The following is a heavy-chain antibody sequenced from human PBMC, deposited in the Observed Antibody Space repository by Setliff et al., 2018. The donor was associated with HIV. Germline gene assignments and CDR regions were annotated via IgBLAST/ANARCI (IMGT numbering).Heavy chain of an antibody. CDR1: GDSLSSGDYY. V-gene: IGHV4-30-4*08. J-gene: IGHJ4*02. CDR3: ARGNTGFDY. Sequence: SETLSLTCTVSGDSLSSGDYYWSWIRQPPGRGLEWVGYVYHTGATYYNPSLRSRLTLSVDTSTNQFSLRLSSLTAADTAVYYCARGNTGFDYWGRGSRVTVSS. CDR2: VYHTGAT.